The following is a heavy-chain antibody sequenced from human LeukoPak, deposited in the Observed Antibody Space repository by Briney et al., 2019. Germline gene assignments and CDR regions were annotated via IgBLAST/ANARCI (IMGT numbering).Heavy chain of an antibody. J-gene: IGHJ6*01. CDR3: ARAELSLRGYHYGMDV. CDR1: GGSFSSSGYY. V-gene: IGHV4-31*03. CDR2: IYHSGST. D-gene: IGHD1-14*01. Sequence: PSGTLSLSCTVSGGSFSSSGYYWNWIRPHPGKGLEWIGYIYHSGSTYYNPSLKSRVIISADTSKNQLSLKLSSVTAADTAVYYCARAELSLRGYHYGMDVWGEGATVTVSA.